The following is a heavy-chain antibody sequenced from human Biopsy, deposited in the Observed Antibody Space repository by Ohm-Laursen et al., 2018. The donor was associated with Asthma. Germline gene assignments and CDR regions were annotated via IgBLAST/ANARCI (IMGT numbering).Heavy chain of an antibody. J-gene: IGHJ4*02. D-gene: IGHD3-22*01. V-gene: IGHV3-30*07. Sequence: SLRLSCAASGFSFSNFAIHWVRQAPGKGLEWVGVISQDASTQDYADSVKGRFTISRDYSKNTLYLQMHSLRAEDTAVYYCARGDSSNWSHYYFDYWGQGTLVTVSS. CDR1: GFSFSNFA. CDR2: ISQDASTQ. CDR3: ARGDSSNWSHYYFDY.